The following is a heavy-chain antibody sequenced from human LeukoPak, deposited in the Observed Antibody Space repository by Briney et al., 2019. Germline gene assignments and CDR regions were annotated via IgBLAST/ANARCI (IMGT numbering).Heavy chain of an antibody. J-gene: IGHJ3*02. CDR1: GFTVSSNF. V-gene: IGHV3-53*01. CDR3: AKEKRNLRGARDAFDI. D-gene: IGHD1-26*01. Sequence: GGSLRLSYAASGFTVSSNFMTWVRQAPGKGLEWVSVTYSDGTTYYADSVKGRFTISRDNSKNTLDLQMNSLRAEDTATYYCAKEKRNLRGARDAFDIWGQGTMVTVSA. CDR2: TYSDGTT.